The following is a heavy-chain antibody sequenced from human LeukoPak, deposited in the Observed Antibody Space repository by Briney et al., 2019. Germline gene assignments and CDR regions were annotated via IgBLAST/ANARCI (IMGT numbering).Heavy chain of an antibody. CDR3: ARGQGSSWSPPYYYYMDV. CDR1: GYTFTSYD. V-gene: IGHV1-8*03. CDR2: MNPNSGNT. J-gene: IGHJ6*03. D-gene: IGHD6-13*01. Sequence: GASVKVSCKASGYTFTSYDINWVRQATGQGLERMGWMNPNSGNTGYAQKFQGRVTITRNTSISTAYMELSSLRSEDTAVYYCARGQGSSWSPPYYYYMDVWGKGTTVTVSS.